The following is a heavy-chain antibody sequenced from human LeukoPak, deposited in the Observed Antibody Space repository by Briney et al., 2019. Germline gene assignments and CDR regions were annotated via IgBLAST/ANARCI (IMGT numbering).Heavy chain of an antibody. Sequence: GGSLRLSCAASGFTFSSYWMHWVRQAPGKGLEWVAKIKQDGSEKYYVDSVKGRFAISRDNAKNSLYLQMDSLRAEDTAVYYCARGRSSSLDYWGQGTLVTVSS. CDR1: GFTFSSYW. V-gene: IGHV3-7*04. D-gene: IGHD2-2*01. CDR2: IKQDGSEK. CDR3: ARGRSSSLDY. J-gene: IGHJ4*02.